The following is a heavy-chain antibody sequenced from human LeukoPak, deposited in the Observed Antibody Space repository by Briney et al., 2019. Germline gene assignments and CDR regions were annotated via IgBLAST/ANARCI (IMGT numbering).Heavy chain of an antibody. CDR3: ARGKRGVRHNWFDP. CDR2: ISYVGRT. CDR1: DDSFSSHY. D-gene: IGHD3-10*01. J-gene: IGHJ5*02. Sequence: SETLSLTCAVSDDSFSSHYWTWIRQPPGKGLEWIGYISYVGRTNYNPSLKSRVTISIDTSKNQFSLKLTSVTAADTAVYYCARGKRGVRHNWFDPWGQGTLVTVSS. V-gene: IGHV4-59*11.